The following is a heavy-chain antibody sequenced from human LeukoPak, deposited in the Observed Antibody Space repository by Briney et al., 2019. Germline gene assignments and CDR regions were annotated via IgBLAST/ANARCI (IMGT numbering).Heavy chain of an antibody. D-gene: IGHD3-22*01. Sequence: GSLRLSCEVSGFSVGDYGMSWVRQAPGKGLEWVSYISSSGSTIYYADSVKGRFTISRDNAKNSLYLQMNSLRAEDTAVYYCARDPGDYYDSSGYRSSRGTFDYWGQGTLVTVSS. J-gene: IGHJ4*02. CDR2: ISSSGSTI. CDR1: GFSVGDYG. V-gene: IGHV3-48*03. CDR3: ARDPGDYYDSSGYRSSRGTFDY.